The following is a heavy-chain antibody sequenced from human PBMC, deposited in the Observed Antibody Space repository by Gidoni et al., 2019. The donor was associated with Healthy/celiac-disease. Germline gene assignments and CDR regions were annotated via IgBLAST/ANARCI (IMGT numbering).Heavy chain of an antibody. CDR3: ARQKNYYGSGSYPH. Sequence: QLQLQESGPGLVKPSETLSLTFTVSGGSISSSSYYWGWIRQPPGKGLEWIGSIYYSGSTYYNPSLKSRVTISVDTSKNQFSLKLSSVTAADTAVYYCARQKNYYGSGSYPHWGQGTLVTVSS. D-gene: IGHD3-10*01. CDR1: GGSISSSSYY. V-gene: IGHV4-39*01. J-gene: IGHJ4*02. CDR2: IYYSGST.